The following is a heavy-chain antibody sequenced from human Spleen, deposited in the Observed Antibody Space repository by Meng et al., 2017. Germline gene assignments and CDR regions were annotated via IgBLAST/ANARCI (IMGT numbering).Heavy chain of an antibody. J-gene: IGHJ4*02. D-gene: IGHD2/OR15-2a*01. CDR1: GYSFINYA. V-gene: IGHV1-2*06. CDR2: INPNSGGT. Sequence: VQFVKSGAEVKKPGASVKVSCKASGYSFINYAMHWVRQAPGQRLEWMGRINPNSGGTDYAQNFQGRVTMTRDTSISTAYIELSRLRSDDTAVYYCARDRGLSAPFDYWGQGTLVTVSS. CDR3: ARDRGLSAPFDY.